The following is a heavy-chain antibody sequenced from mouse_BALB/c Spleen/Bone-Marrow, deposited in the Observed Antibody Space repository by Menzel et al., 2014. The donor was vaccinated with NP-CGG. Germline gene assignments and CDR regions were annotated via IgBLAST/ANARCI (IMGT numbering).Heavy chain of an antibody. D-gene: IGHD1-1*01. V-gene: IGHV4-1*02. J-gene: IGHJ2*01. CDR3: ARLYYYGNFAY. CDR1: GFDFSRYW. CDR2: INPDSSMI. Sequence: DVKLQESGGGLVQPGGSLKLSCAASGFDFSRYWMSWVRQAPGKGLEWIGEINPDSSMINYTPSLKDKFIISRDNAKNTLYLQMSKVRSEDTALYYCARLYYYGNFAYWGQGTTLTVSS.